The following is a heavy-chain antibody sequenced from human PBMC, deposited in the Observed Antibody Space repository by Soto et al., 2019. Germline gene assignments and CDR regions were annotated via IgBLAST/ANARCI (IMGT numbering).Heavy chain of an antibody. CDR3: AKDPTRAYVPFDY. Sequence: GGSLRRSCAASAFTFSSYWMHWVREAPGKELEWVSVISSGGSTYYADSVKGRFTISRDNSKNTLYLQMNSLRAEDTAVYYCAKDPTRAYVPFDYWGQGTLVTVSS. CDR2: ISSGGST. CDR1: AFTFSSYW. D-gene: IGHD2-21*01. J-gene: IGHJ4*02. V-gene: IGHV3-23*01.